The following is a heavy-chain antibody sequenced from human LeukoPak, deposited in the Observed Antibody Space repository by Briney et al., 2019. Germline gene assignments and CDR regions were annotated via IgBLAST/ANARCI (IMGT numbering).Heavy chain of an antibody. V-gene: IGHV4-39*02. Sequence: SETLSLTCTVSGGSISSSSYYWGWIRQPPGKGLEWIGSIYYSGSTYYNPSLKSRVTISVDTSKNQFSLKLSSVTAADTAVYYCARELDDSSGYYSEGGFDYWGQGTLVTVSS. J-gene: IGHJ4*02. CDR3: ARELDDSSGYYSEGGFDY. CDR1: GGSISSSSYY. D-gene: IGHD3-22*01. CDR2: IYYSGST.